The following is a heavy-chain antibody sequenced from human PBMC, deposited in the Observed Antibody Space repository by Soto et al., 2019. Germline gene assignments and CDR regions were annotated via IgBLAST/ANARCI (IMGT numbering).Heavy chain of an antibody. D-gene: IGHD3-22*01. CDR1: SGSISSTSYY. V-gene: IGHV4-39*01. CDR3: ARQGRNTKIVLVKHYAADF. Sequence: SETLSLTCTVSSGSISSTSYYWAWIRQRPGKGLEGIGAIYYDGTTYYTESLKSRVSISVDTSKNQFSLKLNSVTAADTAVYFCARQGRNTKIVLVKHYAADFWGQGTAVTVSS. J-gene: IGHJ6*02. CDR2: IYYDGTT.